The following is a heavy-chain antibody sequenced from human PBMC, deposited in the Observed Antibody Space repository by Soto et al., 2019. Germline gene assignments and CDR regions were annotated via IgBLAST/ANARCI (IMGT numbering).Heavy chain of an antibody. CDR2: ISWNSGSI. CDR1: GFTFDDYA. V-gene: IGHV3-9*01. CDR3: AKDIGMGEYSSSSFIASIDY. Sequence: GGSLRLSCAASGFTFDDYAMHWVRQAPGKGLEWVSGISWNSGSIGYADSVKGRFTISRDNAKNSLYLQMNSLRAEDTALYYCAKDIGMGEYSSSSFIASIDYWGQGTLVTVSS. J-gene: IGHJ4*02. D-gene: IGHD6-6*01.